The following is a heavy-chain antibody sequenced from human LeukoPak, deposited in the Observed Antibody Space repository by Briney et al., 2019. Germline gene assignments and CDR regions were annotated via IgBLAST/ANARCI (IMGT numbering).Heavy chain of an antibody. CDR2: ISFDGTNK. J-gene: IGHJ4*02. Sequence: TGGSLRLSCAASGFMFSSYGIHWVRQAPGKGLEWVALISFDGTNKYFADSVKGRFTISRDNSKNTLYLQMNSLRAEDTAVYYCARERADYWGQGTLVTVSS. CDR3: ARERADY. CDR1: GFMFSSYG. V-gene: IGHV3-30*03.